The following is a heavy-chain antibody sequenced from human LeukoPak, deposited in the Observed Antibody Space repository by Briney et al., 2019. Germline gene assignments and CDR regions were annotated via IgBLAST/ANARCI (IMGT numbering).Heavy chain of an antibody. D-gene: IGHD1-26*01. CDR1: GYTFTSYA. V-gene: IGHV1-3*01. CDR2: INAGNGNT. CDR3: ARGQWELPRQPPYYYYYYMDV. J-gene: IGHJ6*03. Sequence: GASVKVSCKASGYTFTSYAMHWVRQAPGQRLEWMGWINAGNGNTKYSQKFQGRVTITRDTSTSTAYMELRSLRSDDTAVYYCARGQWELPRQPPYYYYYYMDVWGKGTTVTVSS.